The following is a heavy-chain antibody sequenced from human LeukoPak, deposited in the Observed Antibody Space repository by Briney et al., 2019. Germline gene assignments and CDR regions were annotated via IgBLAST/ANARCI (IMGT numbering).Heavy chain of an antibody. D-gene: IGHD3-10*01. V-gene: IGHV1-2*02. CDR3: ASELVSMVRGEYYYYGLDV. Sequence: GASVKVSCKASRYTLTRLYMHWVRQAPGQGLEGMGWINPNIGGRNCAQNFHGRVTMTSDTSISTAYMELSRLSSDDTAVYYCASELVSMVRGEYYYYGLDVWGQGTMVTVSS. CDR2: INPNIGGR. J-gene: IGHJ6*02. CDR1: RYTLTRLY.